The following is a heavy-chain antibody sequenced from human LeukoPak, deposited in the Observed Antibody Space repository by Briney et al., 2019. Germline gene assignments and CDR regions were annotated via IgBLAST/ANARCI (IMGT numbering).Heavy chain of an antibody. CDR1: GGSISNYY. CDR3: ARNDASGSYYNVAFDI. V-gene: IGHV4-59*01. Sequence: SETLSLTCTVSGGSISNYYWSWIRRPPGKGLGWIGYIYYSGSTNYNPSLKSRVTISVDTSKNQFSLKLSSVTAADTAVYYCARNDASGSYYNVAFDIWGQGTMVTVSS. D-gene: IGHD3-10*01. J-gene: IGHJ3*02. CDR2: IYYSGST.